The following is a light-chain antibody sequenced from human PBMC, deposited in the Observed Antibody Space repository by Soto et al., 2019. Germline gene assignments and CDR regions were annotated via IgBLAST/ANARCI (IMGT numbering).Light chain of an antibody. J-gene: IGLJ1*01. CDR2: DVS. V-gene: IGLV2-14*01. CDR1: SGDVGAYDF. CDR3: VSFTVHYSYV. Sequence: QSALTQPASMSGSPGQSITISCTGTSGDVGAYDFVSWYQHHPGKAPRLVIYDVSRRPAGASDRFSGSKSGSTASLTISSLQAEDEADYYCVSFTVHYSYVFGTGTKLTVL.